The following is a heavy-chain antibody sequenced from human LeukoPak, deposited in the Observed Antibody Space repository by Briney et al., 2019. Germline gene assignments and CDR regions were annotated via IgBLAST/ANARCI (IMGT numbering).Heavy chain of an antibody. Sequence: SETLSLTCTVSGGSISSSSYYWGWIRQPPGKGLEWIGSIYYSGSTYYNPSLKSRVTISVDTSKNQFSLKLSSVTAADTAVYYCARRGIVATIPFRYYYYYYMDVRGKGTTVTISS. V-gene: IGHV4-39*01. D-gene: IGHD5-12*01. CDR3: ARRGIVATIPFRYYYYYYMDV. CDR2: IYYSGST. CDR1: GGSISSSSYY. J-gene: IGHJ6*03.